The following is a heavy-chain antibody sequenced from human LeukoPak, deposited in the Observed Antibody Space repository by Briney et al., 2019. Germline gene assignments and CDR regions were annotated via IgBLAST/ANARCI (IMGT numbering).Heavy chain of an antibody. Sequence: SETLSLTSTVSGGSISSYYWSWIRQPPGKGLEWIGYIYYSGSTNYNPSLKSRVTISVDTSKNQFSLKLSSVTAADTAVYYCARGIPYEYCSGGSCYTWTGWFDPWGQGTLVTVSS. CDR2: IYYSGST. J-gene: IGHJ5*02. D-gene: IGHD2-15*01. V-gene: IGHV4-59*01. CDR1: GGSISSYY. CDR3: ARGIPYEYCSGGSCYTWTGWFDP.